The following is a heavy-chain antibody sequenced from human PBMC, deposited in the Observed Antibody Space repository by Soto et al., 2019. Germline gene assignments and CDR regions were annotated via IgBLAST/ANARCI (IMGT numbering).Heavy chain of an antibody. V-gene: IGHV3-74*01. D-gene: IGHD3-10*01. J-gene: IGHJ4*02. CDR1: GFTFSNYW. CDR3: ARGGFSGSGSYIQGDY. Sequence: VGSLRLSCAASGFTFSNYWMHWVRQAPGKGLVWVSRIKSDGSSISYADSVKGRFTISRDNARNTLYLQMNSLRAEDTAVYYCARGGFSGSGSYIQGDYWGQGTLVTVSS. CDR2: IKSDGSSI.